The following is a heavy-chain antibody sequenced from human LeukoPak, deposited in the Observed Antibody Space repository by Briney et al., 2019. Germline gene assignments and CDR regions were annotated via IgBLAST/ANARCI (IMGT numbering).Heavy chain of an antibody. D-gene: IGHD3-10*01. CDR1: GYTFTGYY. CDR3: AREGITMVRGVLNWFDP. V-gene: IGHV1-46*01. Sequence: ASVKVSCTASGYTFTGYYMHWVRQAPGQGLEWMGIINPSGGSTSYAQKFQGRVTMTRDMSTSTVYMELSSLRSEDTAVYYCAREGITMVRGVLNWFDPWGQGTLVTVSS. CDR2: INPSGGST. J-gene: IGHJ5*02.